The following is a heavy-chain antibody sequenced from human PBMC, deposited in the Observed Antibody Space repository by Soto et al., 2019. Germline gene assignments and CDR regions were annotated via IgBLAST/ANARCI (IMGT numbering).Heavy chain of an antibody. J-gene: IGHJ4*02. V-gene: IGHV3-23*01. Sequence: PGGSLRLSCVASGINLINHAMTWVRQAPGKGLEWVSTVSETGTVTYYADSVKGRFTISRDNSRNTLYLQLNNLRAEDTAVYCCVTGSSGTRGEDFWGRGALVTVSS. D-gene: IGHD3-16*01. CDR3: VTGSSGTRGEDF. CDR1: GINLINHA. CDR2: VSETGTVT.